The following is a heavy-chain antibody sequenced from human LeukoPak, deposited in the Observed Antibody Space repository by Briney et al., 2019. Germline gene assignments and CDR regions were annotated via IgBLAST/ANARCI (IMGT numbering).Heavy chain of an antibody. CDR1: GFTFRSYA. Sequence: PGGSLRLSCAASGFTFRSYAMSWVRQAPGKGLEWVSAINGGGDSTYYVDSVKGRFTISRDNSEDTLYLQMNSLRAEDTAVYYCAKGNYAYQLLFQQGYYFDYWGQGTLVTVSS. J-gene: IGHJ4*02. V-gene: IGHV3-23*01. CDR2: INGGGDST. CDR3: AKGNYAYQLLFQQGYYFDY. D-gene: IGHD2-2*01.